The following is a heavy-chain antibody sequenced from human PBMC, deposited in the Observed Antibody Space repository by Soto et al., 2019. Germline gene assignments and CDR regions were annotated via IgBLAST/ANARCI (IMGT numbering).Heavy chain of an antibody. CDR2: IYYSGST. D-gene: IGHD6-19*01. Sequence: SATLSLTCPVSGGSVSSGSYYWSWIRQPPGKGLEWIGYIYYSGSTNYNPSLKSRVTISVDTSKNQFSLKLSSVTAADTAVYYCARDAAVAGTGWFDPWGQGTLVTVSS. CDR3: ARDAAVAGTGWFDP. J-gene: IGHJ5*02. CDR1: GGSVSSGSYY. V-gene: IGHV4-61*01.